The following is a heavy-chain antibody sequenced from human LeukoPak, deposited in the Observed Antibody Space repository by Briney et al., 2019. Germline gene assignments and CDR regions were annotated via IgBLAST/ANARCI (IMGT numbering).Heavy chain of an antibody. CDR3: ARSGSSHFDY. D-gene: IGHD6-13*01. J-gene: IGHJ4*02. CDR2: IYPGDSDT. CDR1: GYSFTSYW. Sequence: GESLKISCKGSGYSFTSYWIGWVRQMPGKGLECLGIIYPGDSDTRYSPSFRGQVTISADKAISTAYLQWSSLKASDTAMYYCARSGSSHFDYWGQGTLVTVSS. V-gene: IGHV5-51*01.